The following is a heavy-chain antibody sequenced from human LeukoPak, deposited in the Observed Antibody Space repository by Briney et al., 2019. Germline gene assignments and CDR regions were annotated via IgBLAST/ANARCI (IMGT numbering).Heavy chain of an antibody. J-gene: IGHJ4*02. D-gene: IGHD6-6*01. Sequence: PSETLSLTCAVSGGSISRSYWWSWVRQPPGKGLEWIGEIYHSGSTNYNPSLESRVTVSVDKSKNQFSLKLTSVTGADTAVYFCARNRPRDFASYYFDHWGQGALVTVSS. CDR2: IYHSGST. CDR1: GGSISRSYW. CDR3: ARNRPRDFASYYFDH. V-gene: IGHV4-4*02.